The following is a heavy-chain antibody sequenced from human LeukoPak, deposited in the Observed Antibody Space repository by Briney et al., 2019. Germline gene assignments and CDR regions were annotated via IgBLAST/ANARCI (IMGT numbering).Heavy chain of an antibody. D-gene: IGHD4-11*01. J-gene: IGHJ5*02. CDR2: IIPIPGIA. CDR1: GGTFSSYT. CDR3: ARATVTTYGWFDP. Sequence: SVKVSCKASGGTFSSYTISWVRQAPGQGLEWMGRIIPIPGIANYAQKFQGRVTITADKSTSTVYMELSSLRSEDTAVYYCARATVTTYGWFDPWGQGTLVTVSA. V-gene: IGHV1-69*02.